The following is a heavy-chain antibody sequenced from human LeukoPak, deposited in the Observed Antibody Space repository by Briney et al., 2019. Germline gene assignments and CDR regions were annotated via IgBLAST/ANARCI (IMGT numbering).Heavy chain of an antibody. D-gene: IGHD3-22*01. V-gene: IGHV3-30*01. CDR2: ISYDGSNK. CDR3: AREGNYYDSSGYRLYYFDY. Sequence: PGGSLRLSCAASGFTFSNAWMSWVRQAPGKGLEWVAVISYDGSNKYYADSVKGRFTISRDNSKNTLYLQMNSLRAEDTAVYYCAREGNYYDSSGYRLYYFDYWGQGTLVTVSS. CDR1: GFTFSNAW. J-gene: IGHJ4*02.